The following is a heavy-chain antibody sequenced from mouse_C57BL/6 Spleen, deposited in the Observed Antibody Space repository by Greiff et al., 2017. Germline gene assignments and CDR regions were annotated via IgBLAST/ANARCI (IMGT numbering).Heavy chain of an antibody. V-gene: IGHV1-26*01. CDR2: INPNNGGT. CDR3: ARGPDYYGSSFDY. CDR1: GYTFTDYY. J-gene: IGHJ2*01. D-gene: IGHD1-1*01. Sequence: EVKLQQSGPELVKPGASVKISCKASGYTFTDYYMNWVKQSHGKSLEWIGDINPNNGGTSYNQKFKGKATLTVDKSSSTAYMELRSLTSEDSAVYYCARGPDYYGSSFDYWGQGTTLTVSS.